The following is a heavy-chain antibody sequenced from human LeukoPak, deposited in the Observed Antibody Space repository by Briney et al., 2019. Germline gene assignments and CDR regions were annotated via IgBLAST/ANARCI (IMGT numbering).Heavy chain of an antibody. D-gene: IGHD4-23*01. CDR2: INPNSGGT. Sequence: ASVKVSCKASGYTFTSYYMHWVRQAPGQGLEWMGWINPNSGGTNYAQKFQGRVTMSRDTSISTAYMGLSRLRSDDTAVYYCARGPLVVTPLYCFDYWGQGTLVTVSS. CDR3: ARGPLVVTPLYCFDY. CDR1: GYTFTSYY. V-gene: IGHV1-2*02. J-gene: IGHJ4*02.